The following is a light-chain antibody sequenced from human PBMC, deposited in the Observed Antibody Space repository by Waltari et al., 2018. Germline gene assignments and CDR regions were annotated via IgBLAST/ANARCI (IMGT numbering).Light chain of an antibody. CDR3: QQSYSAPLH. V-gene: IGKV1-39*01. Sequence: DTLMTQSPSSLSASVGDTVTITCRSTQAISTYVNWYNKTPGMAPRLLIFSASPFHRGVSSRFRGSGSGTDFTLTITDLQPDDFATYYCQQSYSAPLHFGGGTRVDI. CDR2: SAS. J-gene: IGKJ4*01. CDR1: QAISTY.